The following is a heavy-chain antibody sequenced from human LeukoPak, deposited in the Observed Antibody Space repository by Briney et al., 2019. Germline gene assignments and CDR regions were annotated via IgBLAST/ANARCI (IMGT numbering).Heavy chain of an antibody. D-gene: IGHD2-15*01. CDR1: GFTFSSYG. V-gene: IGHV3-30*18. CDR2: ISYDGSNK. J-gene: IGHJ4*02. CDR3: AKDPWSGGSFGDY. Sequence: GGTLRLSCAASGFTFSSYGMSWVRQAPGKGLEWVAVISYDGSNKHYADSVKGRFTISRDNSKNTLYLQMNSLRVEDTAVFYCAKDPWSGGSFGDYWGQGTLVTVSS.